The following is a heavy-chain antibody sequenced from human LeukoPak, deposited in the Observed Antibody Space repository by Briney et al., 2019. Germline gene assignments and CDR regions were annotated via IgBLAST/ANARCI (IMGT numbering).Heavy chain of an antibody. CDR3: ARDYSGYSSGWYDY. J-gene: IGHJ4*02. CDR1: GYTFTGYY. CDR2: INPNSGGT. V-gene: IGHV1-2*02. Sequence: ASVKVSCKASGYTFTGYYMHWVRQAPGQGLEWMGWINPNSGGTNYAQKFQGRVTMTRDTSISTVYMELSRLRSDDTAVYYCARDYSGYSSGWYDYWGQGTLVTVSS. D-gene: IGHD6-19*01.